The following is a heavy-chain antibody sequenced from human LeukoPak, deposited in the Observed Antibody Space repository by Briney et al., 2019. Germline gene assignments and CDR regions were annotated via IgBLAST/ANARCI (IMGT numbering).Heavy chain of an antibody. D-gene: IGHD1/OR15-1a*01. V-gene: IGHV4-39*01. CDR2: IHYSGST. CDR3: ARVNYNWNNFGAFDI. CDR1: GGSISSSSYY. J-gene: IGHJ3*02. Sequence: PSETLSLTCTVSGGSISSSSYYWGWIRQPPGKGLEWLGSIHYSGSTYYNPSLKSRVTMSVDTSKNQFSLKLTSVTAADTAVYYCARVNYNWNNFGAFDIWGQGTMVTVSS.